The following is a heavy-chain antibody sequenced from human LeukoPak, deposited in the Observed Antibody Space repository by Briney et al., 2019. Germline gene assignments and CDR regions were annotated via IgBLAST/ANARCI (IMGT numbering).Heavy chain of an antibody. V-gene: IGHV1-2*02. J-gene: IGHJ6*02. D-gene: IGHD2-2*01. Sequence: ASVKVSCKASGYTFTGYYMHWVRQAPGQGLEWMGWINPNNGDTNYAQKFQGRATMTRDTSISTAYMELSRLRSDDTAVYYCARDSRYCSSTSCYFLYYYYGMDVWGQGTKVTVSS. CDR1: GYTFTGYY. CDR2: INPNNGDT. CDR3: ARDSRYCSSTSCYFLYYYYGMDV.